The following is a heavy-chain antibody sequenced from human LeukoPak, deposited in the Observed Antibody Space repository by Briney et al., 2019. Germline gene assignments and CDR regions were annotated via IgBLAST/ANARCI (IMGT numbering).Heavy chain of an antibody. CDR1: GYTFTGYY. CDR3: ARGPLTFYAFDI. Sequence: ASVKVSCKASGYTFTGYYIHWVRQAPGQGLEWMGWINPNSGGTNYAQKFQGRVTMTRDTSISTAYMELSRLRSDDTAVYYCARGPLTFYAFDIWGQGTMVTVSS. D-gene: IGHD3-16*01. J-gene: IGHJ3*02. CDR2: INPNSGGT. V-gene: IGHV1-2*02.